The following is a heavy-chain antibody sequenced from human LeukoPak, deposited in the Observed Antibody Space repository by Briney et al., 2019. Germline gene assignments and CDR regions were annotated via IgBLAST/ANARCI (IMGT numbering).Heavy chain of an antibody. D-gene: IGHD5-18*01. CDR3: ARLTEGNTYGHEGTFDY. CDR1: GGSISSSSYY. CDR2: LYYRGIT. V-gene: IGHV4-39*01. J-gene: IGHJ4*02. Sequence: SETLSLTCTVSGGSISSSSYYWGWIRQPPGKGLEWIGSLYYRGITYYNPSLKSRVTISVDTSKNQFSLKLSSVTAGDTAVYYCARLTEGNTYGHEGTFDYWGQGTLVTVSS.